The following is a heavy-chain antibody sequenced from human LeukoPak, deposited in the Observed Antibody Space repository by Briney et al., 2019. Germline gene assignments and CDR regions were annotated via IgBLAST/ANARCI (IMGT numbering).Heavy chain of an antibody. D-gene: IGHD2-21*02. CDR3: ATTRYIVVVTAIPNWFDP. V-gene: IGHV3-23*01. CDR2: ISGSGGST. CDR1: GFTFSSYA. J-gene: IGHJ5*02. Sequence: GGSLRLSCAASGFTFSSYAMSWVCQAPGKGLEWVSAISGSGGSTYYADSVKGRFTISRDNSKNTLYLQMNSLRAEDTAVYYCATTRYIVVVTAIPNWFDPWGQGTLVTVSS.